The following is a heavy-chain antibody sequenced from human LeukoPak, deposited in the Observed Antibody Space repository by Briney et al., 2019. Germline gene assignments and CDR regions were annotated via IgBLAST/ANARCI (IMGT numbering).Heavy chain of an antibody. D-gene: IGHD2-2*01. CDR2: INHSGST. Sequence: SETLSLTCAVYGGSFSGYFWSWIRQPPGKGLEWIGEINHSGSTNYNPSLKSRVTISVDTSKNQFSLKLSSVTAADTAVYYCARHVIEWYQFSDWGQGTLVTVSS. V-gene: IGHV4-34*01. CDR1: GGSFSGYF. J-gene: IGHJ4*02. CDR3: ARHVIEWYQFSD.